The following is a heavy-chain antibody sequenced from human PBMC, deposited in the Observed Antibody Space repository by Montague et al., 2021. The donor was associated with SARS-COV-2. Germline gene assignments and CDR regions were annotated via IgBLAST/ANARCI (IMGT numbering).Heavy chain of an antibody. CDR3: ARVVKGGQDQDH. V-gene: IGHV3-7*01. Sequence: SLRLSCAASGFTFSRYWMSWVRQAPGRGLEWVANIQQDESGKNYVESVKGRFTISRDNGRNALYLQMNSLRVEDTALYYCARVVKGGQDQDHWGQGTLVTVSS. CDR1: GFTFSRYW. D-gene: IGHD2-15*01. J-gene: IGHJ4*02. CDR2: IQQDESGK.